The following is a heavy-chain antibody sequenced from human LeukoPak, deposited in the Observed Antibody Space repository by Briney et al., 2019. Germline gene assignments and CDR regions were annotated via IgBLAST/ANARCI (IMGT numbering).Heavy chain of an antibody. CDR1: GGSISSYY. CDR2: IYYSGST. Sequence: SETLSLTCTVSGGSISSYYWSWIRQPPGKGLEWIGYIYYSGSTNYNPSLKSRVTISVDTSKNQFSLKLSSVTAADTAVYYCARDSIAVVYFDYWGQGTLVTVSS. V-gene: IGHV4-59*12. J-gene: IGHJ4*02. CDR3: ARDSIAVVYFDY. D-gene: IGHD6-19*01.